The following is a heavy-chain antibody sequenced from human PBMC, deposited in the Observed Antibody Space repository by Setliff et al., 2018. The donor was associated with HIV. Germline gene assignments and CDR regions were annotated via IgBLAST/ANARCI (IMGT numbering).Heavy chain of an antibody. CDR3: AKMGSPVGPDAFDI. D-gene: IGHD2-8*01. J-gene: IGHJ3*02. V-gene: IGHV3-21*04. CDR2: ISSSSSYI. Sequence: GGSLRLSCAASGFTFSSYSMNWVRQAPGKGLEWVSFISSSSSYIYYADSVRGRFTISRDNSKNSLYLQMNSLRAEDTAVYYCAKMGSPVGPDAFDIWGQGTMVTVSS. CDR1: GFTFSSYS.